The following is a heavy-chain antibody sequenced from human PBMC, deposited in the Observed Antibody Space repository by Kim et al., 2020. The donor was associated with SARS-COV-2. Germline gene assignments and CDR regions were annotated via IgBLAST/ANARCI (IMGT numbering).Heavy chain of an antibody. CDR3: ASDSIGYGDYGWLKYYGMDV. D-gene: IGHD4-17*01. V-gene: IGHV3-53*01. Sequence: GGSLRLSCAASGFTVSSNYMSWVRQAPGKGLEWVSVIYSGGSTYYADSAKGRITISRDNSKNTLYLQMNSLRAEDTAVYYCASDSIGYGDYGWLKYYGMDVWGQGATVTVSS. CDR1: GFTVSSNY. CDR2: IYSGGST. J-gene: IGHJ6*02.